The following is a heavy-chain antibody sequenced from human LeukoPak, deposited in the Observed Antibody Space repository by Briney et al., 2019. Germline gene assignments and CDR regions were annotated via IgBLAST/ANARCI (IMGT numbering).Heavy chain of an antibody. V-gene: IGHV4-34*01. CDR2: INHSGST. D-gene: IGHD3-3*01. CDR1: GGSFSGYY. Sequence: PSETLSLTCAVYGGSFSGYYWSWIRQPPGKGLEWIGEINHSGSTNYNPSLKSRVTISVDTSKNQFSLKLSSVTAADTAVDYCARLGDDYDFWSGYSYYFDYWGQGTLVTVSS. CDR3: ARLGDDYDFWSGYSYYFDY. J-gene: IGHJ4*02.